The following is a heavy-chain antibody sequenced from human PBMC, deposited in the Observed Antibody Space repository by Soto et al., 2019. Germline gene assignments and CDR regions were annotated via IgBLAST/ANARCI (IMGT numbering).Heavy chain of an antibody. J-gene: IGHJ6*02. D-gene: IGHD2-2*03. Sequence: QVQPQQWGAGLLKPSETLSLTCAVYGGSFSGYYWSWIRQPPGKGLEWIGEINHSGSTNYNPSLKSRVTIPVDTSKNQFSLKLSSVTAADTAVYYCARGGYYYYYYGMDVWGQGTTVTVSS. CDR1: GGSFSGYY. CDR2: INHSGST. V-gene: IGHV4-34*01. CDR3: ARGGYYYYYYGMDV.